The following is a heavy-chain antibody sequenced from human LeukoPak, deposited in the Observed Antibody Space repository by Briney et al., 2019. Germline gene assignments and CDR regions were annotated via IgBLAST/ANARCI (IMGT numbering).Heavy chain of an antibody. Sequence: SETLSLTCAVSGGSMSHYYWSWIRQPPGKGLEWIGYIYFSGSTNYNPSLKSRVTISIDAPKSQFSLKLSSVTAADTAVYYCTNTNYENFDYWGQGTLVTVSS. V-gene: IGHV4-59*08. CDR2: IYFSGST. J-gene: IGHJ4*02. D-gene: IGHD4-11*01. CDR3: TNTNYENFDY. CDR1: GGSMSHYY.